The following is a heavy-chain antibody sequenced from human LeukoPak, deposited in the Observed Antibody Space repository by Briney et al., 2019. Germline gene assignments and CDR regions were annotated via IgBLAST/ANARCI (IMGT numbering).Heavy chain of an antibody. CDR1: EFTFSSYA. J-gene: IGHJ4*02. V-gene: IGHV3-23*01. CDR2: ISGSGGST. CDR3: AKGSEWELLQSFFDY. Sequence: PGGSLRLSCAASEFTFSSYAMSWVRQAPGKGLEWVSAISGSGGSTYYADSVKGQFTISRDNSKNTLYLQMNSLRAEDTAVYYCAKGSEWELLQSFFDYWGQGTLVTVSS. D-gene: IGHD1-26*01.